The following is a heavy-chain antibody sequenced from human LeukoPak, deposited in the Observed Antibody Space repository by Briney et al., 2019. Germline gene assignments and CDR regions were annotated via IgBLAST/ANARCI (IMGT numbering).Heavy chain of an antibody. D-gene: IGHD4-17*01. Sequence: PGGSLRLSCAASGFTFRNHWMSWVRQAPGKGLEYVANINLDGSEKYYVDSVKGRFTISRDNAKNSLYLQMNSLRAEDTAVYYCAREGRNYGDYRRRGFDYWGQGTLVTVSS. CDR1: GFTFRNHW. J-gene: IGHJ4*02. CDR3: AREGRNYGDYRRRGFDY. CDR2: INLDGSEK. V-gene: IGHV3-7*01.